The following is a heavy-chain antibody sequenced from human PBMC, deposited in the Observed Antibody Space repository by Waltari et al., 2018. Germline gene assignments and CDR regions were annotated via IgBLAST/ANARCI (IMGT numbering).Heavy chain of an antibody. D-gene: IGHD3-16*01. CDR2: IKEDGSEK. CDR3: ARAYD. V-gene: IGHV3-7*01. CDR1: RFSLSAKW. Sequence: EVQLVESGGGLVQPGGSLRLSCAASRFSLSAKWGGWGRQGPGKGPEWGGSIKEDGSEKNYVDSGKGRFTLSRDNAKNSLYLQMNSLRGEDTAVYYCARAYDWGQGTLVTVSS. J-gene: IGHJ4*02.